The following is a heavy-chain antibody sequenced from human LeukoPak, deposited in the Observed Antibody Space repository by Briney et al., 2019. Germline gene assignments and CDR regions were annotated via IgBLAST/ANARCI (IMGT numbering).Heavy chain of an antibody. D-gene: IGHD6-19*01. CDR3: ARGLIVAGRTQLPPDY. Sequence: AGGSLRLSCAAFGFTFSTYEMNWVRQAPGKGLEWVSYIGRSGSTIYYADSVKGRFTISRDNAKNSLYLQMTSLRADDTAIYYCARGLIVAGRTQLPPDYWGQGTLVTVSS. J-gene: IGHJ4*02. CDR1: GFTFSTYE. V-gene: IGHV3-48*03. CDR2: IGRSGSTI.